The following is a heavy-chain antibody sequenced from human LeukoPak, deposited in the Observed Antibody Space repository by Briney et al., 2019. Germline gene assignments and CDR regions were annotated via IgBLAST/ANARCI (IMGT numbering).Heavy chain of an antibody. CDR2: ISSSSSYI. CDR1: GFTFSSYS. Sequence: GGSVRLSCAASGFTFSSYSMNWVRQAAGTGLEWVSSISSSSSYIYYADSVKGRFTISRDNAKNSLYLQMNSLRAEDTAVYYCARRRAHDYWGQGTLVTVSS. CDR3: ARRRAHDY. D-gene: IGHD1-26*01. V-gene: IGHV3-21*01. J-gene: IGHJ4*02.